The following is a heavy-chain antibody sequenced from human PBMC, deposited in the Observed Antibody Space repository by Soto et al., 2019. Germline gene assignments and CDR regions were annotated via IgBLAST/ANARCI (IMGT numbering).Heavy chain of an antibody. CDR1: EYSINSGRYS. CDR2: IYHSGST. Sequence: PSETLQLTCAVYEYSINSGRYSWTWIRQPPAKGQEGIWYIYHSGSTYYNPSLKSRVTIAVDRTKNQFSLNLSSVTAADTAVSYCARVPRPWAQRTRVIVSS. J-gene: IGHJ5*02. CDR3: ARVPRP. V-gene: IGHV4-30-2*01.